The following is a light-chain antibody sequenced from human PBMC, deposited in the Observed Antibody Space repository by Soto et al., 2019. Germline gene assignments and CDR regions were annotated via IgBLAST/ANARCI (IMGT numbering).Light chain of an antibody. CDR2: DAS. CDR1: QSLSSR. Sequence: DIHMTQPPSTLSASVGDRVTITCRASQSLSSRLAWYQQKPGKAPELLIYDASALPRGVPSRFSGSGSGTKFTLTIASLQPDDFATYYCQQYETFSGTFGPGTKVDIK. CDR3: QQYETFSGT. V-gene: IGKV1-5*01. J-gene: IGKJ1*01.